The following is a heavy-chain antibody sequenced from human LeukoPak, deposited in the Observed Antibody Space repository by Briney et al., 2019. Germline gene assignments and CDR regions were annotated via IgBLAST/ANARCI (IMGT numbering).Heavy chain of an antibody. CDR1: GYTFTSYY. CDR2: INPSGGST. CDR3: ARIVGPGRVHDAFDI. J-gene: IGHJ3*02. D-gene: IGHD1-26*01. Sequence: WASVKVSCKASGYTFTSYYMHWVRQAPGQGLEWMGIINPSGGSTSYAQKFQGRVTMTRDTSTSTVYMELSSLRSEDTAVYYCARIVGPGRVHDAFDIWGQGTMVTVSS. V-gene: IGHV1-46*01.